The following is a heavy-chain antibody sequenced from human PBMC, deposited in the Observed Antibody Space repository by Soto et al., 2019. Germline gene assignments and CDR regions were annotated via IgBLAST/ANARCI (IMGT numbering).Heavy chain of an antibody. Sequence: SETLSLTCTVSGGSISSGGYYWSWIRQHPGKGLEWIGYIYYSGSTYYNPSLKSRVTISVDTSKNQFSLKLSSVTAADTAVYYCARVSFYDYVWGSYFWFDPWGQGTLVTVSS. V-gene: IGHV4-31*03. J-gene: IGHJ5*02. CDR2: IYYSGST. CDR1: GGSISSGGYY. D-gene: IGHD3-16*01. CDR3: ARVSFYDYVWGSYFWFDP.